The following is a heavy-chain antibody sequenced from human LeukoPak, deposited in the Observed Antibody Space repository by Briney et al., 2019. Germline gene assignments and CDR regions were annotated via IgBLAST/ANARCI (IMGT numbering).Heavy chain of an antibody. CDR1: GGSISSYY. CDR2: IYYSGYT. CDR3: ARGGYCSGGSCYGNRPFDY. V-gene: IGHV4-59*01. Sequence: PSETLSLTCTVSGGSISSYYWSWIRQPPGKGLEWIGCIYYSGYTNYKSSLKSRVTISVDTSKNQFSLKLSSVTAADTAVYYCARGGYCSGGSCYGNRPFDYWGQGTLVTVSS. J-gene: IGHJ4*02. D-gene: IGHD2-15*01.